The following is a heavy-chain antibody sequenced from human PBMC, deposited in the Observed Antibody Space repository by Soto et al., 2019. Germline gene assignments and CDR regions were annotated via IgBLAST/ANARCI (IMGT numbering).Heavy chain of an antibody. J-gene: IGHJ6*02. V-gene: IGHV3-48*02. CDR1: GFTFSSYS. D-gene: IGHD6-19*01. Sequence: EVQLVESGGGLVQPGGSLRLSCAASGFTFSSYSMNWVRQAPGKGLEWVSYISSSSSTIYYADSVKGRFTISRDNAKNSLYLQMNSLRDEDTAVYYCARDRAVAGQSYYYYYGMDVWGQGTTVTVSS. CDR2: ISSSSSTI. CDR3: ARDRAVAGQSYYYYYGMDV.